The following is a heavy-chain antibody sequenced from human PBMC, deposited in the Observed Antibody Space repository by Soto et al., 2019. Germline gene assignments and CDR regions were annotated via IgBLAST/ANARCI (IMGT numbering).Heavy chain of an antibody. D-gene: IGHD7-27*01. CDR1: GGTFGRNT. V-gene: IGHV1-69*01. CDR3: ARDLNWALDY. Sequence: QVHLVQSAAEVKKPGSSVRVSCTVSGGTFGRNTIVWVRQAPAQGLECMGHIVPIFGTFKYAQKFQGRVTFTADESTTTAYMDLSSLTSEDTAVYFCARDLNWALDYWGQGPLVTVSS. J-gene: IGHJ4*02. CDR2: IVPIFGTF.